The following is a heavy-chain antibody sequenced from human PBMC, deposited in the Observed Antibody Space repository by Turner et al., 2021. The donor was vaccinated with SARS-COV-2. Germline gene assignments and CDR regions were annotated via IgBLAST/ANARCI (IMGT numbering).Heavy chain of an antibody. Sequence: QVQLVASGGGVVPPGWSLGLSCAASGFTFRSYAMHCVRQAPGKGLEWVAVISYDGSNKYYADSVKGRFTISRDNSKNTLYLQMNSLRAEDTAVYYCARGAGGYRTYFDYWGQGTLVTVSS. J-gene: IGHJ4*02. D-gene: IGHD5-12*01. CDR3: ARGAGGYRTYFDY. V-gene: IGHV3-30-3*01. CDR1: GFTFRSYA. CDR2: ISYDGSNK.